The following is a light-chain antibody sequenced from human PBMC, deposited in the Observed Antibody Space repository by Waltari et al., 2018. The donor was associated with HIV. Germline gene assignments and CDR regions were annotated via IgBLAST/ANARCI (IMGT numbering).Light chain of an antibody. CDR1: QTVISDY. CDR2: GAS. J-gene: IGKJ2*01. V-gene: IGKV3-20*01. CDR3: QQYGNSPRT. Sequence: IVLTLSPGTLSLSPGEGATLSCRATQTVISDYLAWYQQKPGQAPRLLVYGASTRATGIPDRFSGSGSGTDFTLTISRLEPEDFAVYYCQQYGNSPRTFGQGTKLDIK.